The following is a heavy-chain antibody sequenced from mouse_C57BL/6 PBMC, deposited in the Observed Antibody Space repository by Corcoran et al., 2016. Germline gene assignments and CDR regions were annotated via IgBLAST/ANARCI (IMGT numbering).Heavy chain of an antibody. Sequence: QIQLVQSGPELKKPGETVKISCKASGYTFTTYGMSWVKQAPGKGLKWMGWINTYSGVPTYADDFKGRFAFSLETSASTAYLQINNLKNEDTATYFGANGNSYFDYWGQGTTPTVSS. CDR1: GYTFTTYG. J-gene: IGHJ2*01. D-gene: IGHD2-1*01. CDR2: INTYSGVP. V-gene: IGHV9-3*01. CDR3: ANGNSYFDY.